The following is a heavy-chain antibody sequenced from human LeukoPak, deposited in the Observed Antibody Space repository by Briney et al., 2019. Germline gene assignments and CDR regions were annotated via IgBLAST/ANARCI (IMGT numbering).Heavy chain of an antibody. D-gene: IGHD3-22*01. CDR1: GYTFTNYY. V-gene: IGHV1-46*01. J-gene: IGHJ4*02. CDR2: INPSGGST. CDR3: ARVVTDNSAEGNYFDY. Sequence: ASVKVSCKASGYTFTNYYMHWVRQAPGQGLEWMGIINPSGGSTSYAQKFQGRVTMTRDTPTSTVYMELSSLRSEDTDVYYCARVVTDNSAEGNYFDYWGQGTLVTVSS.